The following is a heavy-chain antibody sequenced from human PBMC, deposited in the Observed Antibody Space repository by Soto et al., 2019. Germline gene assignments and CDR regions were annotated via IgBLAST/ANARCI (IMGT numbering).Heavy chain of an antibody. D-gene: IGHD3-3*01. Sequence: GGSLRLSCAASGFTFSSYAMSWVRQAPGKGLEWVSAISGSGGSTYYADSVKGRFTISRDNSKNTLYLQMNSLRAEDTAVYYCAKVSIFGVVIKRYYFDYWGQGTLVTVSS. CDR3: AKVSIFGVVIKRYYFDY. CDR2: ISGSGGST. J-gene: IGHJ4*02. V-gene: IGHV3-23*01. CDR1: GFTFSSYA.